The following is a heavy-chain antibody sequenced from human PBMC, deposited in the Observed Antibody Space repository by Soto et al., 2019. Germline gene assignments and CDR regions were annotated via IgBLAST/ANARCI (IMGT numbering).Heavy chain of an antibody. Sequence: SETLSLTCTVSCGSISSYYWSWIRQPPGEGLEWIGYIYYSGSTNYNPSLKSRVTISVDTSKNRFSLKLSSVTAADTAVYYCAREGGDSTLYYFDYWGQGTLVTVSS. D-gene: IGHD2-21*02. CDR1: CGSISSYY. V-gene: IGHV4-59*01. CDR2: IYYSGST. CDR3: AREGGDSTLYYFDY. J-gene: IGHJ4*02.